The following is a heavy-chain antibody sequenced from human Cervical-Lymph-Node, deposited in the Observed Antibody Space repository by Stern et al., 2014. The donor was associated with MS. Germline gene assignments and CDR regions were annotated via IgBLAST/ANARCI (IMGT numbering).Heavy chain of an antibody. V-gene: IGHV4-4*07. J-gene: IGHJ4*02. D-gene: IGHD6-13*01. Sequence: VQLVESGPRQVKTAETLSLTCSVSRGSISTYYWTWIRQPAGKGLEWIGRVSTTGNNGYNPSLKNRVTMSVAPSKNQFSLQLKSVTAADTAMYFCARDGSWSPLDYWGQGILVTVSS. CDR3: ARDGSWSPLDY. CDR2: VSTTGNN. CDR1: RGSISTYY.